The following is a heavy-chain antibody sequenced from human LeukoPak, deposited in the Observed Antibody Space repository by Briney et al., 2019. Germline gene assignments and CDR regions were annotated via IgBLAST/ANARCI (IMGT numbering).Heavy chain of an antibody. V-gene: IGHV4-61*01. CDR1: GGSVSSGSYY. Sequence: SETLSLTCTVSGGSVSSGSYYWSWIRQPPGKGLEWIGYIYYSGSTNYNPSLKSRVTISVDTSKNQFSLKLSSVTAVDTAVYYCARDYGDYLSYFDYWGQGALVTVSS. CDR3: ARDYGDYLSYFDY. J-gene: IGHJ4*02. CDR2: IYYSGST. D-gene: IGHD4-17*01.